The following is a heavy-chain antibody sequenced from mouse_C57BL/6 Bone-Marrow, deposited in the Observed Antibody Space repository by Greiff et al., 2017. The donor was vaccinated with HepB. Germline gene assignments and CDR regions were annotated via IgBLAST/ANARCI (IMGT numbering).Heavy chain of an antibody. Sequence: QVQLKQSGAELARPGASVKLSCKASGYTFTSYGISWVKQRTGQGLEWIGEIYPRSGNTYYNEKFKGKATLTADKSSSTAYMELRSLTSEDSAVYFCARRYYGSRTGFAYWGQGTLVTVSA. D-gene: IGHD1-1*01. V-gene: IGHV1-81*01. J-gene: IGHJ3*01. CDR1: GYTFTSYG. CDR3: ARRYYGSRTGFAY. CDR2: IYPRSGNT.